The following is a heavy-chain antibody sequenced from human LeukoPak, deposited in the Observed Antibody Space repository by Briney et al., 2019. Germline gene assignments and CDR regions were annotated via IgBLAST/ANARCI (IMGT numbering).Heavy chain of an antibody. J-gene: IGHJ5*02. Sequence: SLTCTVYGGSLSGYYWSWIRQSPEKGLEWMGEINHSGITNYNPSLKSRVTMSTDTSKNNFSLRVTSVTAADTAVYYCVRDPATVAPFDPWGHGXXVTXS. D-gene: IGHD6-25*01. CDR2: INHSGIT. CDR1: GGSLSGYY. V-gene: IGHV4-34*01. CDR3: VRDPATVAPFDP.